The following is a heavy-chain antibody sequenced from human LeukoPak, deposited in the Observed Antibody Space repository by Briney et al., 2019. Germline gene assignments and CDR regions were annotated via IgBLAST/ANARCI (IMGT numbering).Heavy chain of an antibody. V-gene: IGHV3-30-3*01. CDR3: ARVSGYSVDY. CDR2: ISYDGSNK. J-gene: IGHJ4*02. Sequence: GGSLRLSCAASGFTFSSYWMSWVRQAPGKGLEWVAVISYDGSNKYYADSVKGRFTISRDNSKNTLYLQMNSLRAEDTAVYYCARVSGYSVDYWGQGTLVTVSS. D-gene: IGHD5/OR15-5a*01. CDR1: GFTFSSYW.